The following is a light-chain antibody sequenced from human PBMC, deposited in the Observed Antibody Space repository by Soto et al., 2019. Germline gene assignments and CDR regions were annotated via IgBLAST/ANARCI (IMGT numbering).Light chain of an antibody. CDR2: DAS. J-gene: IGKJ3*01. V-gene: IGKV3-11*01. CDR1: QSVSRN. Sequence: EIVLTQSPATLCLSPWERATLSCRASQSVSRNLSCYQQKPVQAPRLLIYDASNRATGIPARFSGSGSVTDFTLTISRLEPEDFAVYYCQQRSNWATFGPGTKVDIK. CDR3: QQRSNWAT.